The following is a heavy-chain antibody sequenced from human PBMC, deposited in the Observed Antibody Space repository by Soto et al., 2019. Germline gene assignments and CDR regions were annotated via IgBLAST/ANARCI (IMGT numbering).Heavy chain of an antibody. CDR3: ARGVAILLRSYSSRWHDYCDY. V-gene: IGHV3-30-3*01. J-gene: IGHJ4*02. Sequence: QVQLVESGGGVVQPGSSLRLSCAASGFTFNTYATYWVRQAPGKGLDWVAVISYDGITQYYADSVKGRFTISRDNSKKTLYLQVNSLRPADTVVYYCARGVAILLRSYSSRWHDYCDYWGQGNLVNVSS. CDR1: GFTFNTYA. D-gene: IGHD6-19*01. CDR2: ISYDGITQ.